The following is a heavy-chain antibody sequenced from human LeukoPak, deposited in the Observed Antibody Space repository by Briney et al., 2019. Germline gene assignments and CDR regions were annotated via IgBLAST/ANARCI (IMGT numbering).Heavy chain of an antibody. D-gene: IGHD5-18*01. CDR3: AREDLDTAMVDY. Sequence: SETLSLTCTVSGGSISSSSYYWGWIRQPPGKGLEWIGSIYYSGSTYYNPSLKSRVTISVDTSKNQFSLKLSSVTAADTAVYYCAREDLDTAMVDYWGQGTLVTVS. CDR2: IYYSGST. V-gene: IGHV4-39*07. CDR1: GGSISSSSYY. J-gene: IGHJ4*02.